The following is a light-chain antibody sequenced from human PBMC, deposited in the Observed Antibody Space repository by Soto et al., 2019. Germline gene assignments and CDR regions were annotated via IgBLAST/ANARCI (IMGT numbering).Light chain of an antibody. Sequence: QSALTQPASVSGSPGQSITISCTGTSSGVGGYNYVSWYQQHPGKAPKLMIYAVSSRPSGVSNRFSGSKSGNTASLTISGLQAEDEADYYCTSYTSSTTYVFGTGTKVTVL. CDR3: TSYTSSTTYV. CDR1: SSGVGGYNY. J-gene: IGLJ1*01. V-gene: IGLV2-14*03. CDR2: AVS.